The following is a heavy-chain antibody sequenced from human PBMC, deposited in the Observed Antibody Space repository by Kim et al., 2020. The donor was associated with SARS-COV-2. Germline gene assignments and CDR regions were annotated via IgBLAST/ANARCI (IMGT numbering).Heavy chain of an antibody. V-gene: IGHV1-8*02. D-gene: IGHD3-10*01. J-gene: IGHJ6*02. CDR1: GYIFNSYD. Sequence: ASVKVSCTASGYIFNSYDINWVRQAPGQGLEWMGWMNPNSANTGYAQKFQGRVTMTRDTSINTAYLDLSSLSSEDTAVYYCARGSTMGRGSSPINYYGMDVWGQGTAVIVSS. CDR3: ARGSTMGRGSSPINYYGMDV. CDR2: MNPNSANT.